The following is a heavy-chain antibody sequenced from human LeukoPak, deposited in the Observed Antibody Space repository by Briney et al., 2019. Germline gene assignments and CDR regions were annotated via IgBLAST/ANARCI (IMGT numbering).Heavy chain of an antibody. CDR3: ARGKWELLSHYWCFDL. Sequence: SQTISLTCAISGYSVSSYSAAWNWIRQSPSRGLESMGRTYYRSKWYNDYAVSVKSRITINPDTSKNQFSLQLNSVTPEDTAVYYCARGKWELLSHYWCFDLWGRGTLVTVSS. D-gene: IGHD1-26*01. CDR1: GYSVSSYSAA. V-gene: IGHV6-1*01. J-gene: IGHJ2*01. CDR2: TYYRSKWYN.